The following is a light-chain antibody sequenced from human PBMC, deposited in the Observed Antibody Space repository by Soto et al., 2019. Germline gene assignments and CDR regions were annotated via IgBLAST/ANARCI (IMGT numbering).Light chain of an antibody. J-gene: IGKJ1*01. Sequence: DIQMTQSPSSLSASVGDRVTITCRASQSISSYLNWYQQKPGKAPKLLIYAASSLQSGVPSRFSGSVSGTDFTLTISSLQPEDFATYSCLQSYRTPDTFGQGTKVEIK. CDR3: LQSYRTPDT. V-gene: IGKV1-39*01. CDR2: AAS. CDR1: QSISSY.